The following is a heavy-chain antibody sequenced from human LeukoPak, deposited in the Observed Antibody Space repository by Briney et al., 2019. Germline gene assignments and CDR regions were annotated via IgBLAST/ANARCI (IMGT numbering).Heavy chain of an antibody. J-gene: IGHJ5*02. D-gene: IGHD1-7*01. V-gene: IGHV6-1*01. CDR2: TYYRSKWYN. CDR3: ARVLWRNWNYDNWFDP. Sequence: SQTLSLTCAISGDSVSSNSAAWNWIRQSPSRGLEWLGRTYYRSKWYNDYAVSVKSRITINPDTSKNQFSLKLSSVTAADTAVYYCARVLWRNWNYDNWFDPWGQGTLVTVSS. CDR1: GDSVSSNSAA.